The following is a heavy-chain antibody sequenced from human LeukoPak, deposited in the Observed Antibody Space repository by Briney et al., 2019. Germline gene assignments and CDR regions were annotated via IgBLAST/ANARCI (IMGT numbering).Heavy chain of an antibody. CDR3: ARFALHYYDSSGFPDY. Sequence: SETLSLTCTVSGGSITNYYWSWIRQPPGKGLEWIGYIYYSGSTYYNPALTSRVTISVDTSKNQFSLKLTSVTAADTAVYYCARFALHYYDSSGFPDYWGQGTLVTVSS. J-gene: IGHJ4*02. CDR2: IYYSGST. V-gene: IGHV4-59*01. D-gene: IGHD3-22*01. CDR1: GGSITNYY.